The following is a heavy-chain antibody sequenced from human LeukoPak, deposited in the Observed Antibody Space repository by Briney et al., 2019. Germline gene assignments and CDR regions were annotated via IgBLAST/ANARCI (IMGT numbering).Heavy chain of an antibody. Sequence: GGSLRLSCAASGFTFSSYWMNWVRQAPGKGLEWVSSISSSSSYIYYADSVKGRFTISRDNAKNSLYLQMNSLRAEDTAVYYCARDRGGELEYWGQGTLVTVSS. V-gene: IGHV3-21*01. D-gene: IGHD1-7*01. CDR3: ARDRGGELEY. CDR2: ISSSSSYI. J-gene: IGHJ4*02. CDR1: GFTFSSYW.